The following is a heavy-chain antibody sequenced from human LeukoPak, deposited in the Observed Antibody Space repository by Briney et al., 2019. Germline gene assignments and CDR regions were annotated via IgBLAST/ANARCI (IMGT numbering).Heavy chain of an antibody. CDR2: ITATGDTT. CDR1: GFTFTKCA. J-gene: IGHJ4*02. D-gene: IGHD6-19*01. CDR3: AGDRNSDWYSPLDY. V-gene: IGHV3-23*01. Sequence: GGSLRLSCVASGFTFTKCAMTWVRQAPGKGLEWVAIITATGDTTYYADSVKGRFTVSRDNSRNTVYMQMDSLRAEDTAIYYCAGDRNSDWYSPLDYWGQGTQVAVSP.